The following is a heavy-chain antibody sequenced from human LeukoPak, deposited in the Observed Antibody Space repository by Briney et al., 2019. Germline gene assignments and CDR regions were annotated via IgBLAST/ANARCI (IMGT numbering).Heavy chain of an antibody. V-gene: IGHV3-48*03. CDR2: ISSSGTSM. CDR3: ARVLGIVGG. J-gene: IGHJ4*02. D-gene: IGHD1-26*01. Sequence: GGSLRLSCAASGFTFSSYEMNWVRQAQGKELEWVSYISSSGTSMYYADSVKGRFTISRDNAKNSLCLQMNSLRADDTAVYYCARVLGIVGGWGQGTLVTVSS. CDR1: GFTFSSYE.